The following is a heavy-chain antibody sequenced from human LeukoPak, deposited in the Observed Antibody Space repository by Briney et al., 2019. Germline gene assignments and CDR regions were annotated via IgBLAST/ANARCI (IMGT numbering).Heavy chain of an antibody. J-gene: IGHJ4*02. D-gene: IGHD5-24*01. Sequence: SETLSLTCTVSGGSISSHYWSWIRQPPGKGLEWIGYIYFSGSTNYNPSLKSRVTISVDTSKNHFSLKLSSVTAADTAVYYCASTGRDGYNCRDYWGQGALVTVSS. CDR3: ASTGRDGYNCRDY. CDR2: IYFSGST. V-gene: IGHV4-59*11. CDR1: GGSISSHY.